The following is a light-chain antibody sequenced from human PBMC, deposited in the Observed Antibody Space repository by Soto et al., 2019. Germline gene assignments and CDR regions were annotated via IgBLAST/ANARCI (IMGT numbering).Light chain of an antibody. J-gene: IGKJ5*01. CDR1: QSVSSN. Sequence: EIVMTQSPATLSVSPGERATLSCRASQSVSSNLAWYPQRPGQAPRLLIYGASIRATGIPARFSDSGSGTESALIFSSVQSDDFALYYCQHDNNWYPLTVGQGTRLEIK. CDR3: QHDNNWYPLT. V-gene: IGKV3D-15*01. CDR2: GAS.